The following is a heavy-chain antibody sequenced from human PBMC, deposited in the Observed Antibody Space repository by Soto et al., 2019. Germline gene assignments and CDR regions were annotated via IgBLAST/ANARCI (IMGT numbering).Heavy chain of an antibody. CDR1: GYTFTSYG. V-gene: IGHV1-18*01. CDR3: AREPVDYYDSSGPFGY. CDR2: ISAYNGNT. J-gene: IGHJ4*02. D-gene: IGHD3-22*01. Sequence: ASVKVSCKASGYTFTSYGISWVRQAPGQGLEWMGWISAYNGNTNYAQKLQGRVTMTTDTSTSTAYMELRSLRPDDTAVYYCAREPVDYYDSSGPFGYWGQGTLVTVSS.